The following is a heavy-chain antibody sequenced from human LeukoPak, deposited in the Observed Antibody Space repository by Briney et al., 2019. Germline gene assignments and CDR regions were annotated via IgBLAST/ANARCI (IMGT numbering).Heavy chain of an antibody. CDR1: GFTFSSYT. Sequence: PGGSLRLSCAASGFTFSSYTMSWVRQAPGKGLEWVSGISGSGGSTYYADSVKGRFTISRDNSKNTLYLQMNSLRAEDTAVYYCAKEGTKDTRFDYWGQGTLVTVSS. D-gene: IGHD2-8*01. V-gene: IGHV3-23*01. J-gene: IGHJ4*02. CDR3: AKEGTKDTRFDY. CDR2: ISGSGGST.